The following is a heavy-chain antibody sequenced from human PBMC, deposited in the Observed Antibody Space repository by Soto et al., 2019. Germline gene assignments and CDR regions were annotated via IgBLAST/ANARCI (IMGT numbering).Heavy chain of an antibody. CDR1: GASIASYS. J-gene: IGHJ3*02. V-gene: IGHV4-59*01. CDR2: IFYSVSD. Sequence: VQLQESGPGLVRPSETLSLTCSVSGASIASYSWNWIRQSPGKGLEWIGNIFYSVSDKYDPSLRGRVNVSIEPARNQVSLTLGSVTAAKTAVYYCARSGRRYSDYLSGSQSVGGFDIWGQGTLVIVSS. CDR3: ARSGRRYSDYLSGSQSVGGFDI. D-gene: IGHD3-9*01.